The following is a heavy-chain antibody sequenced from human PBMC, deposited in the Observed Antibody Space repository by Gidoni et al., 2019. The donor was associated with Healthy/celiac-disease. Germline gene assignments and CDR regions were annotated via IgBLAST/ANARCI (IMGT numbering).Heavy chain of an antibody. CDR2: IFSNDEK. D-gene: IGHD2-2*01. Sequence: QVTLKESGPVLVKPTETLTLTCTVSGFSLSNARMGVSWIRQPPGKALEWLAHIFSNDEKSYSTSLKSRLTISKDTSKSQVVLTMTNMDPVDTATYYCARTSYCSSTSCYASHYYYYYMDVWGKGTTVTVSS. CDR3: ARTSYCSSTSCYASHYYYYYMDV. V-gene: IGHV2-26*01. CDR1: GFSLSNARMG. J-gene: IGHJ6*03.